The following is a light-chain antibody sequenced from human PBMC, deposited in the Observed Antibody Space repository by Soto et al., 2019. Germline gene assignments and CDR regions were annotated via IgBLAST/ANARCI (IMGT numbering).Light chain of an antibody. J-gene: IGKJ1*01. Sequence: DIQMTQSPSSLSASVGDRVTITCRASQSINSYLNWYQQKPGKDTKLLIYAASSLQSGVPSRFSGSGSGTDYTLTISSLQPEDFARYYCLQGYRTPWTVGQGNKVEIK. CDR2: AAS. V-gene: IGKV1-39*01. CDR1: QSINSY. CDR3: LQGYRTPWT.